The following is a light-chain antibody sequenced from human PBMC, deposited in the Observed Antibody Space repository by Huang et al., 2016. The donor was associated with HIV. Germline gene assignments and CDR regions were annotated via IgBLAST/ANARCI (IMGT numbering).Light chain of an antibody. CDR2: DSS. CDR3: QQYNHWLALT. J-gene: IGKJ4*01. V-gene: IGKV3D-15*01. Sequence: EIVMTQSPATLSVSPGERATLSCRASQSISTNLAWYRQKPCQAPRLLIYDSSTWATGIPARFSGSGSGTEFTLTISSLQSEDSAVYYCQQYNHWLALTFGGGTKVEIK. CDR1: QSISTN.